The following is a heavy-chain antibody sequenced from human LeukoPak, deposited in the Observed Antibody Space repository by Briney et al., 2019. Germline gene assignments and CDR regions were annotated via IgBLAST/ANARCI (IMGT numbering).Heavy chain of an antibody. Sequence: ASVKVSCKASGYTFTGYYMHWVRQAPGQGLEWMGWINPNSGGTNYAQKFQGRVTMTRDTSISTAYMELSRLRSDDTAVYYCARGHLGSGIVSLYYYYYMDVWGKGTTVTISS. V-gene: IGHV1-2*02. J-gene: IGHJ6*03. CDR1: GYTFTGYY. D-gene: IGHD3-10*01. CDR2: INPNSGGT. CDR3: ARGHLGSGIVSLYYYYYMDV.